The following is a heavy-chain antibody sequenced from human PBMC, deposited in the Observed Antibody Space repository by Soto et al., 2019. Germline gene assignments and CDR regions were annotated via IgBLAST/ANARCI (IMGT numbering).Heavy chain of an antibody. CDR2: IYYRGST. D-gene: IGHD3-22*01. CDR3: ARVSDGSEYYYDSSGYYYLDY. Sequence: PSETLSLTCTVSGGSISSYYWSWIRQPPGKGLEWIGYIYYRGSTNYNPSLKSRVTISVDTSKNQFSLKLSSVTAADTAVYYCARVSDGSEYYYDSSGYYYLDYWGQGTLVTVSS. J-gene: IGHJ4*02. CDR1: GGSISSYY. V-gene: IGHV4-59*01.